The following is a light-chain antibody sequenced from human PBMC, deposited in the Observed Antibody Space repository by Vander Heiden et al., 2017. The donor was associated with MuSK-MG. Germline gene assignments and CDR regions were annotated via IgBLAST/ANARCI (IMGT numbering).Light chain of an antibody. J-gene: IGKJ4*01. V-gene: IGKV1-39*01. CDR3: QQAYAIPPT. CDR1: QNIFGY. Sequence: DIQMTQSPSSLSASVGDRVTISCRASQNIFGYLHWYQQRPGRAPQLLTSTASSLQTGVPSRFSGSGSGTDFTLTITSLQPEDFGTYHCQQAYAIPPTFGGGTEVEI. CDR2: TAS.